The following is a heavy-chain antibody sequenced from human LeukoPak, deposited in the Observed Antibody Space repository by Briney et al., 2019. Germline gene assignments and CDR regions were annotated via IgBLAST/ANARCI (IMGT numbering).Heavy chain of an antibody. D-gene: IGHD2-8*01. J-gene: IGHJ4*02. Sequence: ASVKVSCKASGYTFSTSTISWVRQAAGQGLEWMGWINPKNGKTSYAQKFQDRVTMTENTSTSTAYMELSSLRAEDTAVYYCARVSDYCTNDVCSYYFDYWGQGTLVTVSS. V-gene: IGHV1-8*01. CDR3: ARVSDYCTNDVCSYYFDY. CDR2: INPKNGKT. CDR1: GYTFSTST.